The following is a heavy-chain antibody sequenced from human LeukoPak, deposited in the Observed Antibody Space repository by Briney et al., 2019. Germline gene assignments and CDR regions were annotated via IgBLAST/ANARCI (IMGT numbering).Heavy chain of an antibody. J-gene: IGHJ6*03. V-gene: IGHV3-48*03. CDR2: ISSSGSTI. CDR1: GFTFSSYE. Sequence: GGSLRLSCAASGFTFSSYEMNWVRQAPGKGLEWVSYISSSGSTIYYADSVKGRFTISRGNSKNTLYLQMNSLRAEDTAVYYCAKARGDFDWLSYYYYYMDVWGKGTTVTISS. CDR3: AKARGDFDWLSYYYYYMDV. D-gene: IGHD3-9*01.